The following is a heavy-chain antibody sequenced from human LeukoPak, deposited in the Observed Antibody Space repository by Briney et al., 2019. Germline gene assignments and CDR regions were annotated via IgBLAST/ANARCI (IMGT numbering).Heavy chain of an antibody. J-gene: IGHJ4*02. V-gene: IGHV3-66*01. CDR2: MYSGGST. CDR3: ARELNIVTTTQYYFDY. Sequence: GGSLRLSCAASGFTVSTNYMAWVRQAPGKGLEWVSVMYSGGSTYYADSVKGRFTLSRVNSKNTLYLQMNSLRAEDTAVYYCARELNIVTTTQYYFDYWGQGTLVTVSS. CDR1: GFTVSTNY. D-gene: IGHD5-12*01.